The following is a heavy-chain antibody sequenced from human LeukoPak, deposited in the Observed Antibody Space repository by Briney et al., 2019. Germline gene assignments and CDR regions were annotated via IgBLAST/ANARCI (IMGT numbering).Heavy chain of an antibody. Sequence: PGGSLRLSCAASGFTFSSYAMSWVRQAPGKGLEWVSAISGSGGSTYYADPVKGRFTISRDNSKNTLYLQMNSLRAEDTAVFYCAKGIAVAGTFDFDYWGQGTLVTVSS. CDR1: GFTFSSYA. D-gene: IGHD6-19*01. V-gene: IGHV3-23*01. CDR2: ISGSGGST. CDR3: AKGIAVAGTFDFDY. J-gene: IGHJ4*02.